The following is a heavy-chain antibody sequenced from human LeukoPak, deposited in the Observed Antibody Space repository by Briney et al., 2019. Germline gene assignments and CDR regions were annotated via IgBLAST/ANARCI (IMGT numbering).Heavy chain of an antibody. Sequence: SETLSLTCTVSGGSISSYYWSWIRQPPGKGLEWIGYIYYSGSTNYNPSLKSRVTISVDTSKNQFSLKLSSVTAADTAVYYCAGGKLELGYYYGMDVWGQGTTVTVSS. D-gene: IGHD1-1*01. J-gene: IGHJ6*02. V-gene: IGHV4-59*01. CDR3: AGGKLELGYYYGMDV. CDR2: IYYSGST. CDR1: GGSISSYY.